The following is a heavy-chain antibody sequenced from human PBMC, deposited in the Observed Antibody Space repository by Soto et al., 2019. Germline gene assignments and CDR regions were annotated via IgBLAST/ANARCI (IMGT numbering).Heavy chain of an antibody. V-gene: IGHV3-15*07. D-gene: IGHD6-13*01. CDR2: IKSKTDGGTT. Sequence: EVQLVESGGGLVQPGGSLRLSCAASGFTFSNASMNWVRQAPGKGLEWVGRIKSKTDGGTTDYAAPVKGRFTISRDDSKNKLYLQMNSLKTEDTALDYYTTFSSWSFYYYYGMDVWGQGTTVTVSS. J-gene: IGHJ6*02. CDR1: GFTFSNAS. CDR3: TTFSSWSFYYYYGMDV.